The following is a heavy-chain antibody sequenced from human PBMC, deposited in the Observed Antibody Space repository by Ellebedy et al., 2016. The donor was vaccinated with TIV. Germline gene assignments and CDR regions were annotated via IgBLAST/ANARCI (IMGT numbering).Heavy chain of an antibody. Sequence: GESLKISCAASGFTVSSNYMSWVRQAPGRGLEWVSTIYSSGGTYYAGSVKGRFTISRDNSKNTLYPQMNSLRAEDTAVYYCAGGISVAGTSLGFWGQGTLVTVSS. V-gene: IGHV3-53*01. CDR3: AGGISVAGTSLGF. J-gene: IGHJ4*02. D-gene: IGHD6-19*01. CDR2: IYSSGGT. CDR1: GFTVSSNY.